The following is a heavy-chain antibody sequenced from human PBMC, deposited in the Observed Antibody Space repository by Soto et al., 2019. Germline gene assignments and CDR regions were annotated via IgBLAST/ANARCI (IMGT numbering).Heavy chain of an antibody. J-gene: IGHJ4*02. CDR3: ARDEEGGSECDLGY. CDR2: ISSDGSNK. Sequence: SLRLSCAVSGFTFSSLAMHWVRQAPGKGLEWVTLISSDGSNKYYADSVKGRFTTSRDNSKNTMYLQMNSLRVEDTAVYYCARDEEGGSECDLGYWGQG. D-gene: IGHD1-26*01. CDR1: GFTFSSLA. V-gene: IGHV3-30-3*01.